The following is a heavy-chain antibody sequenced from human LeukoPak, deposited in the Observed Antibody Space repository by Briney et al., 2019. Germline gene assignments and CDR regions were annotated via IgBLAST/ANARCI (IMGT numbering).Heavy chain of an antibody. CDR2: ISSSSSTI. J-gene: IGHJ6*03. CDR1: GFTFSSYS. CDR3: ARDRRLRVATVHYYYMDV. D-gene: IGHD5-12*01. Sequence: GGSLRLSCAASGFTFSSYSMNWVRQAPGKGLEWVSYISSSSSTIYYADSVKGRFTISRDNAKNSLYLQMNSLRAEDTAVYYCARDRRLRVATVHYYYMDVWGKGTTVTVSS. V-gene: IGHV3-48*01.